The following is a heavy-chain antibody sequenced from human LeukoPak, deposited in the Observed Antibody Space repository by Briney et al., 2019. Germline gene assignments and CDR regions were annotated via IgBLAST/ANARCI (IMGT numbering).Heavy chain of an antibody. CDR3: AREPGIGYAFDI. CDR1: GFTFTNSW. J-gene: IGHJ3*02. CDR2: IKQDGSEK. V-gene: IGHV3-7*01. D-gene: IGHD3-10*01. Sequence: GGCLRLSCVVSGFTFTNSWMTWVRHTPGKGREWVANIKQDGSEKHYVDSVKGRFTISRDNTKNSLYLQMNSLRAEDTAVYYCAREPGIGYAFDIWGQGTMVTVSS.